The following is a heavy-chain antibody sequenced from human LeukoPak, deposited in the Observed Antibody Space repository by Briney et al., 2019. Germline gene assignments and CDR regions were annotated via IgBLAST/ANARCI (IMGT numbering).Heavy chain of an antibody. CDR3: ARAGPSRSYDYVWGSYDY. Sequence: SETLSLTCTVSGGSISSYSWSWIRHPPGKGLEWIGYIYHSGSTYYSPSLKSRVTISLDSSKNQFSLKLSSVTTADTAVYYCARAGPSRSYDYVWGSYDYWGQGTLVTVSS. V-gene: IGHV4-59*12. CDR1: GGSISSYS. CDR2: IYHSGST. D-gene: IGHD3-16*01. J-gene: IGHJ4*02.